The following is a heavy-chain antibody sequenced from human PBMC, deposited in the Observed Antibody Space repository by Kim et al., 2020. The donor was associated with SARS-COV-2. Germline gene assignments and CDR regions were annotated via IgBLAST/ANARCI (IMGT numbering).Heavy chain of an antibody. D-gene: IGHD3-10*01. CDR3: TRPSYYYGSGGMDV. Sequence: ASVKGRFTISREYAKNTAYLQMNSLKTEDTAVYYCTRPSYYYGSGGMDVWGQGTTVTVSS. J-gene: IGHJ6*02. V-gene: IGHV3-73*01.